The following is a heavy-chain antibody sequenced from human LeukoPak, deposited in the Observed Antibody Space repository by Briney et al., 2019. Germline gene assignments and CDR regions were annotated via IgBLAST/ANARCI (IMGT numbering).Heavy chain of an antibody. J-gene: IGHJ4*02. V-gene: IGHV3-23*01. CDR3: ARGGGMRINYYFDY. CDR1: GFTFSSYA. Sequence: GGSLRLSCAASGFTFSSYAMSWVREAPGKGLEWVSAISGSGGSTYYADSVKGRFTISRDNAKNSLYLQMNSLRAEDTAVYYCARGGGMRINYYFDYWGQGTLATVSS. D-gene: IGHD1-7*01. CDR2: ISGSGGST.